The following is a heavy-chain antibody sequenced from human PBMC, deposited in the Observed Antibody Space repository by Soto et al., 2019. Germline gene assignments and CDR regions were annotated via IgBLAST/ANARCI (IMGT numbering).Heavy chain of an antibody. CDR3: AKDSFNYYDSSGYYYGLDY. CDR1: GFTFDDYA. V-gene: IGHV3-9*01. J-gene: IGHJ4*02. CDR2: ISWNSGSI. D-gene: IGHD3-22*01. Sequence: PGGSLRLSCAASGFTFDDYAMHWVRQAPGKGLEWVSGISWNSGSIGYADSVKGRFTISRDNAKNSLYLQMNSLRAEDTALYYCAKDSFNYYDSSGYYYGLDYWGQGTLVTVSS.